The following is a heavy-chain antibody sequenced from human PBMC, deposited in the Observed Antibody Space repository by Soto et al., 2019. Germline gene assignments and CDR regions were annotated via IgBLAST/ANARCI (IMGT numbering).Heavy chain of an antibody. Sequence: GESLKISCKGSGYSFSTYWIAWVRQMPGKGLEWMGIIYPGDSDTRYSPSFKVQVTISADKSINTAYLQWSSLKASDTAMYYCARAAVAGTSSASDIWGQGTMVTV. D-gene: IGHD6-19*01. V-gene: IGHV5-51*01. CDR3: ARAAVAGTSSASDI. CDR1: GYSFSTYW. J-gene: IGHJ3*02. CDR2: IYPGDSDT.